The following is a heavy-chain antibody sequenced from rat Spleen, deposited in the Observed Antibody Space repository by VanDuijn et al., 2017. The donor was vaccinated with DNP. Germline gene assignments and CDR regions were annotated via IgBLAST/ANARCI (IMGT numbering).Heavy chain of an antibody. CDR1: GLIFSDYV. D-gene: IGHD4-3*01. Sequence: EVQLVESGGGLVQPGNSLKLSCAASGLIFSDYVMAWVRQAPTKGLEWVASITTGGGYAHYRDSVKGRFTISRDNAKNTLYLQMNSLRSEDMATYYCARWNSGHFDYWGQGVMVPVSS. CDR2: ITTGGGYA. J-gene: IGHJ2*01. V-gene: IGHV5S23*01. CDR3: ARWNSGHFDY.